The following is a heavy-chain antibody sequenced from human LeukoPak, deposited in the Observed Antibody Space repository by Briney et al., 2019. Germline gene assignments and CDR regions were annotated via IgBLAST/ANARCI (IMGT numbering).Heavy chain of an antibody. CDR3: TAPNWFDP. Sequence: GGSLRLSCAASGFTFSNAWMNWVRQAPGKGLEWVGRIKSKTDGETTDYAAPVNGRFTISRDDSENTLYLQMDSLKSDDTAVYYCTAPNWFDPWGQGTLVTVSS. V-gene: IGHV3-15*01. CDR2: IKSKTDGETT. J-gene: IGHJ5*02. CDR1: GFTFSNAW.